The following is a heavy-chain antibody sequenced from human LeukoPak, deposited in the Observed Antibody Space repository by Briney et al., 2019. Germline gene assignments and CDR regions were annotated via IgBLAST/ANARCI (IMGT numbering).Heavy chain of an antibody. CDR3: ARDHYHKIHSVMVTAPDY. Sequence: ASVKVSCKASGGTFSSYAISWVRQAPGQGLEWMGGISAYNGNTNYAQKLQGRVTMTRDTSTSTVYMELRSLRSEDTAVYYCARDHYHKIHSVMVTAPDYWGQGTLVIVSS. CDR2: ISAYNGNT. CDR1: GGTFSSYA. D-gene: IGHD2-21*02. V-gene: IGHV1-18*01. J-gene: IGHJ4*02.